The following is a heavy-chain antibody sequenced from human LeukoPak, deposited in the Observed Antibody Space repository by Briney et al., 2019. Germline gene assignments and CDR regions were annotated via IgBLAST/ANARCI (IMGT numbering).Heavy chain of an antibody. CDR3: ARGPYSYDSSGAFDI. V-gene: IGHV4-61*02. D-gene: IGHD3-22*01. CDR1: GGSINSGSYY. J-gene: IGHJ3*02. Sequence: PSETLSLTCTVSGGSINSGSYYWSWIRQPAGKGLEWIGRIYTSGSTNYNPSLKSRVTISVDTSKNQFPLKLSSVTAADTAVYFCARGPYSYDSSGAFDIWGQGTMVTVSS. CDR2: IYTSGST.